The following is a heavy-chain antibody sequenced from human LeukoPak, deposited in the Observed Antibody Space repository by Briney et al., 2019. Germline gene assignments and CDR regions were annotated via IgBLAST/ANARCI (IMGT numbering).Heavy chain of an antibody. CDR2: IYYAGST. V-gene: IGHV4-59*01. CDR1: GGSISSYY. D-gene: IGHD1-26*01. Sequence: PSETLSLTCTVSGGSISSYYWSWIRQPPGKGLEWIGYIYYAGSTNYNPSLKSRVTISVDTSKNQFSLKLSSVTAADMAVYYCARGNSGSYYGFDYWGQGTLVTVSS. J-gene: IGHJ4*02. CDR3: ARGNSGSYYGFDY.